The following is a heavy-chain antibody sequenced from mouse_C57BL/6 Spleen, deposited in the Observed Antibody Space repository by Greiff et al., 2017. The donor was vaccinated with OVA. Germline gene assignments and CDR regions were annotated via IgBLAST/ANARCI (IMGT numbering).Heavy chain of an antibody. Sequence: LQQPGAELVKPGASVKLSCKASGYTFTSYWMQWVKQRPGQGLEWIGEIDPSDSYTNYNQKFKGKATLTVDKSSSTAYMQLSSLTSEDSAVYYCARSGSSPAWFAYWGQGTLVTVSA. V-gene: IGHV1-50*01. J-gene: IGHJ3*01. CDR1: GYTFTSYW. CDR2: IDPSDSYT. CDR3: ARSGSSPAWFAY. D-gene: IGHD1-1*01.